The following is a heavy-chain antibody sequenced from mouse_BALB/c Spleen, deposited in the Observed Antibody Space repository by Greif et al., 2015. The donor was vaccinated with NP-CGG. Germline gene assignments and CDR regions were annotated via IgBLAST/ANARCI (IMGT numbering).Heavy chain of an antibody. V-gene: IGHV1S29*02. D-gene: IGHD2-1*01. CDR1: GYTFTDYN. CDR2: IYPYNGGT. Sequence: EVQLQQSGPELVKPGASVKISCKASGYTFTDYNMHWVKQSHGKSLEWIGYIYPYNGGTGYNQKFKSKATLTVGNSSSTAYMELRSLTSEDSAVYYCARGGNYDHYYAMDYWGQGASVTVSS. CDR3: ARGGNYDHYYAMDY. J-gene: IGHJ4*01.